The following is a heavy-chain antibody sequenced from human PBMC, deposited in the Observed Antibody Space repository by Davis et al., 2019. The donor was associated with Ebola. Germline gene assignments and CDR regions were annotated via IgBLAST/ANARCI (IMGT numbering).Heavy chain of an antibody. CDR1: GGSISSSSYY. CDR3: ARGIVLVVYAIKYYYGMDV. J-gene: IGHJ6*02. D-gene: IGHD2-8*02. CDR2: IYYSGST. V-gene: IGHV4-39*01. Sequence: SETLSLTCTVSGGSISSSSYYWGWIRQPPGKGLEWIGSIYYSGSTYYNPSLKSRVTISVDTSKNQFSLKLSSVTAADTAVYYCARGIVLVVYAIKYYYGMDVWGQGTTVTVSS.